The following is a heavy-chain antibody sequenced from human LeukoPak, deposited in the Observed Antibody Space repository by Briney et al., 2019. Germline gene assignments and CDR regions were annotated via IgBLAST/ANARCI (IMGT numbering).Heavy chain of an antibody. CDR1: GFTVSSNY. Sequence: GGSLRLSCAASGFTVSSNYMSWDRQAPGKGLEWVSVIYSGGSTYYADSVKGRFTISRDNSKNTLYLQMNSLRAEDTAVYYCARSETPGAFDIWGQGTMVTVSS. CDR2: IYSGGST. V-gene: IGHV3-53*01. CDR3: ARSETPGAFDI. J-gene: IGHJ3*02.